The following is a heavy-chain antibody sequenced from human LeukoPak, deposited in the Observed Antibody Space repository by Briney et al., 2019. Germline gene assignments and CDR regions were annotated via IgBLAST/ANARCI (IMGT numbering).Heavy chain of an antibody. J-gene: IGHJ6*02. D-gene: IGHD2-15*01. V-gene: IGHV1-8*01. CDR3: ARDGDIVVVVAATRHYYYYGMDV. Sequence: ASVKVSCKASGYTFTSYDINWVRQATGQGPEWMGWMSPNSGITGYAQKFQGRVTMTRNTAISTAYMELSSLRSDDAAVYYCARDGDIVVVVAATRHYYYYGMDVWGQGTTVTVSS. CDR1: GYTFTSYD. CDR2: MSPNSGIT.